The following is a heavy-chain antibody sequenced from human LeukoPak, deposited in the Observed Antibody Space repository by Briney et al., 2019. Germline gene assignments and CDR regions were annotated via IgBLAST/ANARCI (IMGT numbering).Heavy chain of an antibody. CDR2: IYYSGST. CDR1: GGSISSYY. V-gene: IGHV4-59*12. J-gene: IGHJ4*02. D-gene: IGHD7-27*01. CDR3: ARGPGDRVDY. Sequence: PSETLSLTCTVSGGSISSYYWSWIRQPPGKGLEWIGYIYYSGSTNYNPSLKSRVTIPVDTSKNQFSLKLSSVTAADTAVFYCARGPGDRVDYWGQGTLVTVSS.